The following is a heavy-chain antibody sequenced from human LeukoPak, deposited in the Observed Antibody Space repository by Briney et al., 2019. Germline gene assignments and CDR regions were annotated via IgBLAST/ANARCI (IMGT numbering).Heavy chain of an antibody. D-gene: IGHD1-1*01. CDR3: ARYNWNDRGRSPFDY. CDR2: IKQDGSEK. Sequence: GGSLRLSCAASGFTFSSYWMSWVRQAPGKGLEWVANIKQDGSEKYYVDSVKGRFTISRDNAKNSLYLQMNSLRAEDTAVYYCARYNWNDRGRSPFDYWGQGTLVTVSS. V-gene: IGHV3-7*03. J-gene: IGHJ4*02. CDR1: GFTFSSYW.